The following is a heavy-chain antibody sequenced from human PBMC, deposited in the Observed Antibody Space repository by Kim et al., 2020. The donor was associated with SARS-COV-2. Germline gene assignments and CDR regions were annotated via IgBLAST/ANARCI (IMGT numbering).Heavy chain of an antibody. V-gene: IGHV3-23*01. J-gene: IGHJ4*02. Sequence: GGSLRLSCAASGFTFSSYAMHWVRQAPGQGLEWVSGIGGGGTIYYADSVKGRFTISRDNSKNTLYLQMNSLRAEDTAVYYCAKKYQAGVGAFDYWGQGTLVTVSS. CDR2: IGGGGTI. D-gene: IGHD2-2*01. CDR3: AKKYQAGVGAFDY. CDR1: GFTFSSYA.